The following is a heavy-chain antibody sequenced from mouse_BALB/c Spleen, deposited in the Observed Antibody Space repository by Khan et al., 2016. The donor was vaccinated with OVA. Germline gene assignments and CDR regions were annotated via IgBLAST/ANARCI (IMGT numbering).Heavy chain of an antibody. J-gene: IGHJ2*01. V-gene: IGHV3-6*02. CDR3: AKTLWPYFDY. CDR2: ISYDGSN. Sequence: VQLKESGPGLVKPSQSLSLTCSVTGYSITSGYFWNWIRQFPGNKLEWMGYISYDGSNNYNPSLKNRISLTRDTSKNQFFLKLNSVTTEDTAKDYCAKTLWPYFDYWGQGTTRTVAS. CDR1: GYSITSGYF. D-gene: IGHD1-1*02.